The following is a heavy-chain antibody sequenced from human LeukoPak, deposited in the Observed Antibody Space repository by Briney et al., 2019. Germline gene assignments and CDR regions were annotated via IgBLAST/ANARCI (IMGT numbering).Heavy chain of an antibody. Sequence: PGGSLRLSCAASGFIFSTYAMSWVRQAPGKGLEWVSAISGSGGSTYYADSVKGRFTISRDNSKNTLYLQMNSLRAEDTAVYYCAKKLTTRYYYGMDVWGQGTTVTVSS. D-gene: IGHD4-17*01. CDR1: GFIFSTYA. V-gene: IGHV3-23*01. CDR2: ISGSGGST. J-gene: IGHJ6*02. CDR3: AKKLTTRYYYGMDV.